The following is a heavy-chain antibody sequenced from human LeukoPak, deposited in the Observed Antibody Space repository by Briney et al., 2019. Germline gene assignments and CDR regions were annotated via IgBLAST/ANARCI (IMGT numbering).Heavy chain of an antibody. Sequence: PGRSLRLSCAASGFTFSSYAMHWVRQAPGKGLEWVAVISYDGSNKYYADSVKGRFTISRDNSKNTLYLQMNSLRAEDTAVYYCAREIVVVTANFDYWGPGTLVTVSS. CDR3: AREIVVVTANFDY. D-gene: IGHD2-21*02. J-gene: IGHJ4*02. CDR1: GFTFSSYA. V-gene: IGHV3-30*04. CDR2: ISYDGSNK.